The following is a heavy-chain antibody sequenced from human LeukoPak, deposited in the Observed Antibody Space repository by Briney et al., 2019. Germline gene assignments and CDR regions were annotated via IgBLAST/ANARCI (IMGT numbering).Heavy chain of an antibody. D-gene: IGHD3/OR15-3a*01. CDR2: TFYTGRT. CDR1: GDSIISNIYW. Sequence: PSETLSLACTVSGDSIISNIYWWDWVRLPPGKGLEWIGATFYTGRTFSSPSLKSRVTISVDTSKNQFSLDLSSATAADTAVYYCARRRHNFDFYDVWGQGTRVTVSS. J-gene: IGHJ3*01. CDR3: ARRRHNFDFYDV. V-gene: IGHV4-39*01.